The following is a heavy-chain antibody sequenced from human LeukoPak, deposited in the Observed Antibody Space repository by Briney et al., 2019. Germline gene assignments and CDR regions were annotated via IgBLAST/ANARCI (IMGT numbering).Heavy chain of an antibody. CDR1: GYTFTNYY. Sequence: ASVKVSCKASGYTFTNYYMNWVRQAPGQGLEWMGIINPSGGSTSYAQKFQGRVTVTRDTSTSTVYMELSSLRSEDTAMYYCAREGEIGYDLSDYWGQGALVTVSS. D-gene: IGHD5-12*01. CDR2: INPSGGST. V-gene: IGHV1-46*01. J-gene: IGHJ4*02. CDR3: AREGEIGYDLSDY.